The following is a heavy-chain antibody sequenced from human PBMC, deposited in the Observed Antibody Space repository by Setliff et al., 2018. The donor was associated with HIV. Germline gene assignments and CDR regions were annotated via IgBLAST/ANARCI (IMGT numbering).Heavy chain of an antibody. V-gene: IGHV1-69*05. CDR3: ARASHDSSGYYYYFAY. CDR1: GGTFSSYV. CDR2: IIPMYGVA. D-gene: IGHD3-22*01. J-gene: IGHJ4*02. Sequence: SVKVSCKASGGTFSSYVISWVRQAPGQGPEWMGGIIPMYGVANYAQKFQGRVTITTDESASTAYMELSSLRPEDTAVYYCARASHDSSGYYYYFAYWGQGTLVTVS.